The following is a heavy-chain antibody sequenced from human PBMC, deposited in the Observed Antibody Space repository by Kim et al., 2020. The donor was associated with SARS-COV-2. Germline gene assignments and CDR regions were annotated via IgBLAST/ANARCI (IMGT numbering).Heavy chain of an antibody. CDR3: AGKGMAAAGRLDFY. V-gene: IGHV4-4*02. CDR1: GDSISSRNW. D-gene: IGHD6-13*01. CDR2: IYHSGST. J-gene: IGHJ4*02. Sequence: TLSLTCAVSGDSISSRNWWSWVRQPPGKGLEWIGEIYHSGSTNYNPSLKSRVTISVDKSKNQFSLKLNSVTAADTAVYYCAGKGMAAAGRLDFYWGQGTLVTVSS.